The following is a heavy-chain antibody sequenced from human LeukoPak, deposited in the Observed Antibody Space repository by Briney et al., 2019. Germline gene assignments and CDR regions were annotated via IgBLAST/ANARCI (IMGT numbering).Heavy chain of an antibody. Sequence: ASVKVSCKASGYTFSRYDINWVRQAPGQGLEWMGWMNPKSGNTGYLQKFQGRVTMTRNTSINTAYMELRSLKSEDTAVYYCARGLIRLTPTATHYFDPWGQGTPVAVS. CDR1: GYTFSRYD. CDR3: ARGLIRLTPTATHYFDP. CDR2: MNPKSGNT. D-gene: IGHD2-15*01. V-gene: IGHV1-8*01. J-gene: IGHJ5*02.